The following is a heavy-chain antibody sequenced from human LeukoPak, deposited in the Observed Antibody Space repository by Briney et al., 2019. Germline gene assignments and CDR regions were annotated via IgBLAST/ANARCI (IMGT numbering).Heavy chain of an antibody. CDR1: GFTFSDYY. D-gene: IGHD6-13*01. Sequence: SGGSLRLPCAASGFTFSDYYMSWIRQAPGKGLEWVSYISSSGSTIYYADSVKGRFTISRDNAKNSLYLQMNSLRAEDTAVYYCARGYSSSPNWFDPWGQGTLVTVSS. CDR3: ARGYSSSPNWFDP. J-gene: IGHJ5*02. CDR2: ISSSGSTI. V-gene: IGHV3-11*01.